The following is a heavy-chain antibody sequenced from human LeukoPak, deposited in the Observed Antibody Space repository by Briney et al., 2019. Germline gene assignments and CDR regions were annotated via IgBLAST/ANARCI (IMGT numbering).Heavy chain of an antibody. CDR3: ARGRRSWDAFDI. V-gene: IGHV4-31*03. Sequence: KPSQTLSLTCTVSGGSISSGGYYWSWIRQHPGKGLEWIGYIYYSGSTYYNPSLKSRVTISVDTSKNQFSLKLSSVTAADTAVYYCARGRRSWDAFDIWGQGTMVTVSS. J-gene: IGHJ3*02. CDR2: IYYSGST. D-gene: IGHD1-26*01. CDR1: GGSISSGGYY.